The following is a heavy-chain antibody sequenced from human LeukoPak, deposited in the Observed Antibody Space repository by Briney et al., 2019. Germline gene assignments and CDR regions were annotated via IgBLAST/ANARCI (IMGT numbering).Heavy chain of an antibody. J-gene: IGHJ4*02. CDR1: GGSFSGYY. CDR2: INHSGST. D-gene: IGHD3-3*01. V-gene: IGHV4-34*01. CDR3: ARRVGYYDFWSGYHTGHFDY. Sequence: PSETLSLTCAVYGGSFSGYYWSWIRQPPGKGLEWIGEINHSGSTNYNPSLRSRVTISVDTSKNQFSLKLSSVTAADTAVYYCARRVGYYDFWSGYHTGHFDYWGQGTLVTVSS.